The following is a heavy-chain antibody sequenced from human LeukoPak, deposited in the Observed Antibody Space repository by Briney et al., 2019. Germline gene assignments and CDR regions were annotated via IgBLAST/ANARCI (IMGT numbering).Heavy chain of an antibody. CDR2: ISGGAGST. CDR1: AITFSTYA. CDR3: AKDKYNFRSGSNYYYMDV. Sequence: EGSLRLSCAASAITFSTYAMSWVRQAPGKGLECVSVISGGAGSTYYADSVKGRFTISRDNSKNTLYLQMNSLRAEDTAVYYCAKDKYNFRSGSNYYYMDVWGKGTTVTVSS. D-gene: IGHD3-3*01. J-gene: IGHJ6*03. V-gene: IGHV3-23*01.